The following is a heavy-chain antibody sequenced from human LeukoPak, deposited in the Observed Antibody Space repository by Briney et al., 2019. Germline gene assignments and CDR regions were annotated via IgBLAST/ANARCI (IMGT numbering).Heavy chain of an antibody. CDR1: GYTFTSYA. CDR3: ATHPAYGSGSYFTRDYYYGMDV. V-gene: IGHV1-3*01. CDR2: INAGNGNT. Sequence: GASLKVSCKASGYTFTSYAMHWVRQAPGQRLEWMGWINAGNGNTKYSQKFQGRVTITRDTSASTAFMELSSLRSEDTAVYYCATHPAYGSGSYFTRDYYYGMDVWGQGTTVTVSS. D-gene: IGHD3-10*01. J-gene: IGHJ6*02.